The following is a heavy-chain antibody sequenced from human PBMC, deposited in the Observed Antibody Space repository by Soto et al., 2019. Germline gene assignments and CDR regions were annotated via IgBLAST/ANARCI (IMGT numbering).Heavy chain of an antibody. CDR1: GFSLTLNGEG. Sequence: QITLKESGPTLVKPTQTLTLTCTFSGFSLTLNGEGVGWIRQPPGEALEWLALVFYDDDKRYSPSLQNRLTITKDTSKNQVVLTMANLGPMDTATYYCAYTLPSTMYYFDYWGQGTRVTVSS. V-gene: IGHV2-5*02. D-gene: IGHD2-2*01. J-gene: IGHJ4*02. CDR2: VFYDDDK. CDR3: AYTLPSTMYYFDY.